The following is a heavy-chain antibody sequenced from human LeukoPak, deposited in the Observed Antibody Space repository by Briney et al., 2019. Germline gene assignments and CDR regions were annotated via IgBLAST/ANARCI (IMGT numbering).Heavy chain of an antibody. CDR2: IYYSGST. Sequence: PSETLSLTCTVSGGSISSYYWSWVRQPPGKGLEWIGYIYYSGSTNYNPSLKSRVTISGDTSKNQLSLKLSSVTAADTAVYYCARVGYYGAGNHDAFDIWGQGTMVTVSS. V-gene: IGHV4-59*08. CDR1: GGSISSYY. CDR3: ARVGYYGAGNHDAFDI. J-gene: IGHJ3*02. D-gene: IGHD3-10*01.